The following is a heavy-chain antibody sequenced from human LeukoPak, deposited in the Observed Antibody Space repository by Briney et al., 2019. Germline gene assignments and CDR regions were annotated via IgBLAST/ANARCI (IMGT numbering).Heavy chain of an antibody. CDR2: ISSSSSTI. CDR3: ARVRGGDSYGFGPLYYYYGMDV. CDR1: GFTFSSYS. V-gene: IGHV3-48*04. D-gene: IGHD5-18*01. J-gene: IGHJ6*02. Sequence: QPGGSLRLSCAASGFTFSSYSMNWVRQAPGKGLEWVSYISSSSSTIYYADSVKGRFTISRDNAKNSLYLQMNSLRAEDTAVYYCARVRGGDSYGFGPLYYYYGMDVWGQGTTVTVSS.